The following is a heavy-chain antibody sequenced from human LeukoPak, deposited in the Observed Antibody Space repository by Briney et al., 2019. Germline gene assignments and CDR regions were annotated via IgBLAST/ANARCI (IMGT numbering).Heavy chain of an antibody. D-gene: IGHD3-22*01. CDR2: IEYGESTT. CDR1: GFTLSSYE. J-gene: IGHJ2*01. CDR3: AKGSYYDRSGYYFTSWYFDL. Sequence: PGGSLRLSCMVSGFTLSSYEMSWIRQAPGKGLEWVSSIEYGESTTHYADSVKGRFTISRDNSENTLYLQMDSLRVEDTAVYYCAKGSYYDRSGYYFTSWYFDLWGRGTLVTVSS. V-gene: IGHV3-23*01.